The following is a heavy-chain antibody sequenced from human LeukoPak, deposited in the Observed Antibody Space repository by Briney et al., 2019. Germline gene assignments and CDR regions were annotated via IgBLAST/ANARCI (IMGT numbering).Heavy chain of an antibody. D-gene: IGHD2-21*01. Sequence: GGSLRLSRAASGFTLRSYVMSWVRQAPGKGLEWVSAISGSGGRTYYADFVKGRFTISRDNSKNTLYLQMNSLRAEDTAVYYCAKDLSIGWFDPWGQGTLVTVSS. CDR2: ISGSGGRT. V-gene: IGHV3-23*01. J-gene: IGHJ5*02. CDR3: AKDLSIGWFDP. CDR1: GFTLRSYV.